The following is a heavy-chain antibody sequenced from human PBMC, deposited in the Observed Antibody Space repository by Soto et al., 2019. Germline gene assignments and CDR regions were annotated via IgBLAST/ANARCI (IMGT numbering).Heavy chain of an antibody. CDR1: GYTFTSYD. D-gene: IGHD3-9*01. Sequence: KTPEASVKVSCKASGYTFTSYDINWVRQATGQGLEWMGWMNPNSGNTGYAQKFQGRVTMTRNTSISTAYMELSSLRSEDTAVYYCARGPYYDILTGYYWPSDYWGQRTPVTVSS. V-gene: IGHV1-8*01. CDR2: MNPNSGNT. CDR3: ARGPYYDILTGYYWPSDY. J-gene: IGHJ4*02.